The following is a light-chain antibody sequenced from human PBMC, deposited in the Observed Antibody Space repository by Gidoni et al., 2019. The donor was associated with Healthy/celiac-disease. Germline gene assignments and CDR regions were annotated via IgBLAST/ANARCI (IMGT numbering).Light chain of an antibody. J-gene: IGLJ1*01. Sequence: QSALSQLPPAPGSPGQSVTISCTGTSSDVGGYNYVSWYQQHPGNAPKLMVYEVSKRPSGVPDRFSGTKSGNTASLTVSGLQAEDEADYYCSSYAGSNNPYVFGTGTKVTVL. CDR3: SSYAGSNNPYV. V-gene: IGLV2-8*01. CDR2: EVS. CDR1: SSDVGGYNY.